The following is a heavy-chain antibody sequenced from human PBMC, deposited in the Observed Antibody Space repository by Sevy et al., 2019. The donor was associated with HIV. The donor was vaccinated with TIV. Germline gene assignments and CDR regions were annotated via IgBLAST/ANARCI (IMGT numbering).Heavy chain of an antibody. CDR3: AKDLGSPRPYYYYGMDV. CDR1: GFTFSSYA. Sequence: GGSLRLSCAASGFTFSSYAMSWVRQAPGKGLEWVSAIGGSGGSTYYADSVKGRFTISRDNSKNTLYLQMNSLRAEDTAVYYCAKDLGSPRPYYYYGMDVWGQGTTVTVSS. V-gene: IGHV3-23*01. D-gene: IGHD3-16*01. J-gene: IGHJ6*02. CDR2: IGGSGGST.